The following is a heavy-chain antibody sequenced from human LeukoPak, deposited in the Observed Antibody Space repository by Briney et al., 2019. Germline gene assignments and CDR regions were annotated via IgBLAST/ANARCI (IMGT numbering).Heavy chain of an antibody. CDR1: GFTFSNYG. V-gene: IGHV3-23*01. D-gene: IGHD1-26*01. CDR3: ARDSWGVHDY. CDR2: ISGSGGST. J-gene: IGHJ4*02. Sequence: GGSLRLSCAASGFTFSNYGMSWVRQTPGKGLEWVSGISGSGGSTYYADSVKGRFTISRDNSKNTLYLQMGSLRAEDMAVYYCARDSWGVHDYWGQGTLVTVSS.